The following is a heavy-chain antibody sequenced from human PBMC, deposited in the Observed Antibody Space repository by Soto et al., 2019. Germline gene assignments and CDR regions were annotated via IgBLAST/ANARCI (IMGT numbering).Heavy chain of an antibody. V-gene: IGHV1-3*01. CDR2: INAASGNT. J-gene: IGHJ4*02. Sequence: ASVKVSCKASGYTFTNYAMHWVYQAPGQRLEWMGWINAASGNTKYSQKFQGRVTITRDTSASTAYMELNSLTSEDTAIYYCARPRGPYCSGRTFDYWGQGTLLTVSS. CDR1: GYTFTNYA. CDR3: ARPRGPYCSGRTFDY. D-gene: IGHD3-10*01.